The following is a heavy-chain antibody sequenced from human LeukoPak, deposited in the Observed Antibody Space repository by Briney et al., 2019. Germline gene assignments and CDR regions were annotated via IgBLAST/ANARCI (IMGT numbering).Heavy chain of an antibody. CDR1: GASITDYY. CDR2: ILSAGPT. D-gene: IGHD6-19*01. CDR3: ARRRDTSGWLDH. J-gene: IGHJ5*02. V-gene: IGHV4-4*09. Sequence: PSETLFLTCSVSGASITDYYWSWIRQPPGKGLEWIGYILSAGPTNYNPSLKSRVAILVDTSKNQFSLRLSSVTAADTAVYYCARRRDTSGWLDHWGQGTLVTVSS.